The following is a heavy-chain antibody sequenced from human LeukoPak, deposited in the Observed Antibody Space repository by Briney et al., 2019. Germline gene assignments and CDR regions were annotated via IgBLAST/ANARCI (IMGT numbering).Heavy chain of an antibody. J-gene: IGHJ3*02. CDR2: ISWNSGSI. Sequence: GRSLRLSCAASGFTFDDYAMHWVRQAPGKGLEWVSGISWNSGSIGYADSVKGRFTISRDNAKNSLYLQMNSLRAEDMALYYCAKDSSGLRGAFDIWGQGTMVTVSS. V-gene: IGHV3-9*03. CDR3: AKDSSGLRGAFDI. CDR1: GFTFDDYA. D-gene: IGHD3-22*01.